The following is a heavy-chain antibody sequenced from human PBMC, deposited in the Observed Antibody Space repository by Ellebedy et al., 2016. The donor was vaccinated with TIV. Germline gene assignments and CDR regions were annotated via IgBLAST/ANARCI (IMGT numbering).Heavy chain of an antibody. J-gene: IGHJ5*02. Sequence: MPSETLSLTCTVSGGSFGDYPWSWFRQSKGTGLEWIGEIDHSGITTYNPSIKSRINMSVDTSHNLFSLRLKSVAASDTAVYYCARAGGFSYFVVLDVAPRCFDPWGQGILVTV. CDR3: ARAGGFSYFVVLDVAPRCFDP. CDR1: GGSFGDYP. D-gene: IGHD2-21*01. V-gene: IGHV4-34*10. CDR2: IDHSGIT.